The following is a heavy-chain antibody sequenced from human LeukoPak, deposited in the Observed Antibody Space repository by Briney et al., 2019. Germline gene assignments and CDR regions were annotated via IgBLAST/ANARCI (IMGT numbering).Heavy chain of an antibody. CDR2: ISWNSGSI. CDR1: GFTFDDYA. CDR3: AKGTTYYYDSSGYYRDAFDI. Sequence: TGGSLRLSCAASGFTFDDYAMRWVRQAPGKGLEWVSGISWNSGSIGYADPVKGRFTISRDNAKNSLYLQMNSLRAEDTALYYCAKGTTYYYDSSGYYRDAFDIWGQGTMVTVSS. V-gene: IGHV3-9*01. D-gene: IGHD3-22*01. J-gene: IGHJ3*02.